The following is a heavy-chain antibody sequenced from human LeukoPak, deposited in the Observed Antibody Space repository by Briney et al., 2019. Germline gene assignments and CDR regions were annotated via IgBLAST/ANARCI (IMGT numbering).Heavy chain of an antibody. V-gene: IGHV3-21*01. CDR2: ISGDSASK. Sequence: GGSLRLSCAASGFTFSSPGMNWVRQAPGKGLEWVSSISGDSASKFYADSVKGRFTISRDNAKNSQYLQMISLRAEDTAVYYCAKYQTGTWTSYDSSDIWGQGTLVTVSS. CDR1: GFTFSSPG. CDR3: AKYQTGTWTSYDSSDI. J-gene: IGHJ3*02. D-gene: IGHD1-7*01.